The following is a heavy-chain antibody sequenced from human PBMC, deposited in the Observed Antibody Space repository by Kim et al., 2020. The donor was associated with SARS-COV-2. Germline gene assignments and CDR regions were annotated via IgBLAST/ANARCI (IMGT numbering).Heavy chain of an antibody. D-gene: IGHD2-2*01. J-gene: IGHJ4*01. CDR2: TYYSGST. CDR3: ARDRIGYCSSTSCSLHFD. Sequence: GSLSLTCTVSGGSINSYSWSWIRQPPGKGLEWIGYTYYSGSTNYNPSLKSRVTISVDTSKNQFSLKLSSVTAADTAVYYCARDRIGYCSSTSCSLHFD. CDR1: GGSINSYS. V-gene: IGHV4-59*01.